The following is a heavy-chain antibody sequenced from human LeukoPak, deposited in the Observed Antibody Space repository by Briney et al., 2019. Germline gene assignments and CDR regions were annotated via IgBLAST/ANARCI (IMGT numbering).Heavy chain of an antibody. Sequence: PGGSLTLSCAASGFTLSSYAMSWVRQAAGKGLEWVSAISGSGGSTYYADSVKGRFTISRDNSKNTLYLQMNSLRAEDTAVYYCATGAWLFGYWGQGTLVTVSP. CDR1: GFTLSSYA. V-gene: IGHV3-23*01. D-gene: IGHD3-10*01. J-gene: IGHJ4*02. CDR2: ISGSGGST. CDR3: ATGAWLFGY.